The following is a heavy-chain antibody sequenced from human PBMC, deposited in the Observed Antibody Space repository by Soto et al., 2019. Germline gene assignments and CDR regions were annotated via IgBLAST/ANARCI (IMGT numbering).Heavy chain of an antibody. D-gene: IGHD6-19*01. Sequence: GGSLRLSCAASGFTFSSYGMHWVRQAPGKGLEWVAVIWYDGSNKYYADSVKGRFTISRDNSKNTLYLQMNSLRAEDTAVYYCARAPSSGWYGLDYWGQGTLVTVSS. J-gene: IGHJ4*02. CDR2: IWYDGSNK. V-gene: IGHV3-33*01. CDR1: GFTFSSYG. CDR3: ARAPSSGWYGLDY.